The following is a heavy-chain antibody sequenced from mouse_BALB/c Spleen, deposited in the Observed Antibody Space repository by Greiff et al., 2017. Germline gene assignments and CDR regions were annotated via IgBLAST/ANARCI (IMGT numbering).Heavy chain of an antibody. CDR1: GDSITSGY. CDR3: ARSIYYDYDGVYFDY. V-gene: IGHV3-8*02. CDR2: ISYSGST. D-gene: IGHD2-4*01. J-gene: IGHJ2*01. Sequence: EVKLVESGPSLVKPSQTLSLTCSVTGDSITSGYWNWIRKFPGNKLEYMGYISYSGSTYYNPSLKSRISITRDTSKNQYYLQLNSVSTEDTATYYCARSIYYDYDGVYFDYWGQGTTLTVSS.